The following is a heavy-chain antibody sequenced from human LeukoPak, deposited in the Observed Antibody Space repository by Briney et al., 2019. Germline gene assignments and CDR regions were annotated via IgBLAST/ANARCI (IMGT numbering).Heavy chain of an antibody. CDR2: IIPIRGIA. J-gene: IGHJ5*02. CDR1: GGTFSSYT. V-gene: IGHV1-69*02. Sequence: SVKVSCKASGGTFSSYTISWVRQAPGHGLEWMGRIIPIRGIANYAQKFQGRVTITADKSTSTAYMELSSLRSEDTAVYYCAGKDNWSLFDPWGQGTLVTVSS. D-gene: IGHD1-20*01. CDR3: AGKDNWSLFDP.